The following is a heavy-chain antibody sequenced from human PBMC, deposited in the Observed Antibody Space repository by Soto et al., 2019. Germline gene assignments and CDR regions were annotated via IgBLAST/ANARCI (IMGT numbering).Heavy chain of an antibody. CDR2: INPATGAA. V-gene: IGHV1-2*02. J-gene: IGHJ3*02. D-gene: IGHD3-3*01. CDR3: ARGGGVGVAGSAAFDM. CDR1: GYPVTAYY. Sequence: QLHLVQSGAVVKKPGASVTVSCSASGYPVTAYYMHWVRQAPGRGLEWMGGINPATGAAKYSQTSRGRVTMTRDEPTSSACLALTALTPKDPPGFSGARGGGVGVAGSAAFDMWGQGTLVTVSS.